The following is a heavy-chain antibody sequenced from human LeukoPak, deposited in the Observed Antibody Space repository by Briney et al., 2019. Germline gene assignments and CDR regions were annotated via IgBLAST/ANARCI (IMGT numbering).Heavy chain of an antibody. CDR2: IYSGGST. J-gene: IGHJ4*02. CDR1: GFIFTGYA. V-gene: IGHV3-66*04. Sequence: GGSLRLSCAASGFIFTGYAMSWVRQAPGKGLEWVSVIYSGGSTKYADSVKGRFTIFRDNSKNTLNLQMNSLRAEDTAVYYCARHLRYGSGGYFDYWGQGTLVTVSS. CDR3: ARHLRYGSGGYFDY. D-gene: IGHD3-10*01.